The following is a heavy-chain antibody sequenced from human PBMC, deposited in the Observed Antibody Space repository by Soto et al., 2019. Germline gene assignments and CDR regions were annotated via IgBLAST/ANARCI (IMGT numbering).Heavy chain of an antibody. J-gene: IGHJ6*03. D-gene: IGHD2-2*01. CDR3: ARDATDCSSTSCYGGYYYYYMDV. CDR1: GYTFTSYG. V-gene: IGHV1-18*01. Sequence: ASVKVSCKASGYTFTSYGISWVRQAPGQGLEWMGWISAYNGNTNYAQKLQGRVTMTTDTSTSTAYMELRSLRSDDTAVYYCARDATDCSSTSCYGGYYYYYMDVWGKGTTVTVSS. CDR2: ISAYNGNT.